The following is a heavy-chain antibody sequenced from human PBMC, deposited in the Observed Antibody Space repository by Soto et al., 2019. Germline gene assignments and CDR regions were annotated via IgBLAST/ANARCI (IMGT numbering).Heavy chain of an antibody. CDR3: AKDVDDSSGYYYVGLYYFDY. V-gene: IGHV3-30*18. Sequence: QVQLVESGGGVVQPGRSLRLSCVASGFTFSSYGMHWVRQAPGKGLEWVAVISYDGSNKYYADSVKGRFTISRDNSKNTLYLQMNSLRAEDTAVYYCAKDVDDSSGYYYVGLYYFDYWGQGTLVTVSS. J-gene: IGHJ4*02. D-gene: IGHD3-22*01. CDR1: GFTFSSYG. CDR2: ISYDGSNK.